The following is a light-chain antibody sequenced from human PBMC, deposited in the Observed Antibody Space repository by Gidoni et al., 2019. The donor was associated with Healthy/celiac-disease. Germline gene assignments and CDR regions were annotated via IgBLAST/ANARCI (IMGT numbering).Light chain of an antibody. V-gene: IGLV3-1*01. CDR2: QDT. J-gene: IGLJ2*01. CDR1: KLGDKY. Sequence: SYELTHPPSVSVSPGQTASITCSGDKLGDKYASWYQQKPGQSPVLVLYQDTKRPSGIPERFSGSNSGNTATLTISGTQAMDEADFYGQAWDSSTVGFGGGTKLTVL. CDR3: QAWDSSTVG.